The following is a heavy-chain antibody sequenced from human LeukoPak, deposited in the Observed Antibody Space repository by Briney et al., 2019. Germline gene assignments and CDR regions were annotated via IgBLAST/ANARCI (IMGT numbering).Heavy chain of an antibody. D-gene: IGHD2-21*02. Sequence: PSETLSLTCTVSGGSISSYYWSWIRQPPGKGLEWLGYIYYSGSTNYNPSLKSRVTISVDTSMNQFSLKLSSVTAADTAVYYCARCGGDCYYSPAFDIWGQGTMVTVSS. J-gene: IGHJ3*02. CDR2: IYYSGST. V-gene: IGHV4-59*01. CDR1: GGSISSYY. CDR3: ARCGGDCYYSPAFDI.